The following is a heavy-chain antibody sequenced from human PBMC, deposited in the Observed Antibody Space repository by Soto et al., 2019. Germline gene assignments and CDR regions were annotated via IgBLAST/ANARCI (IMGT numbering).Heavy chain of an antibody. D-gene: IGHD5-18*01. J-gene: IGHJ4*02. CDR3: ARAPPVDTAIVSGY. CDR2: ISAYNGNT. CDR1: GYTFTSYG. V-gene: IGHV1-18*04. Sequence: QVQLFQSGAEVKKPGASVKVSCQASGYTFTSYGISWVRQAPGQGLGWMGWISAYNGNTNYAQKLQGRVTMTTDTSTSTAYVELRSLRSDDTDVYYCARAPPVDTAIVSGYWGQGTLVTVSS.